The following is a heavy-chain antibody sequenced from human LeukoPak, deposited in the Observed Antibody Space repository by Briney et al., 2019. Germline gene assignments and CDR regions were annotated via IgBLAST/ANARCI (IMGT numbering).Heavy chain of an antibody. Sequence: PGGSLRLSCAASGFTFSSYGMHWVRQAPGKGLEWVAVISYDGPNKYYADSVKGRFTISRDNSKSRLYLQMNSLRAEDTAVYYCPKGMATYGSGTLFDYWGQGTLVTVSS. CDR2: ISYDGPNK. CDR3: PKGMATYGSGTLFDY. D-gene: IGHD3-10*01. J-gene: IGHJ4*02. CDR1: GFTFSSYG. V-gene: IGHV3-30*18.